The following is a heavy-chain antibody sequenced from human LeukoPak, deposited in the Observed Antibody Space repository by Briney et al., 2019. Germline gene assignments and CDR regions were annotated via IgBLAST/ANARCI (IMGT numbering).Heavy chain of an antibody. D-gene: IGHD2-15*01. Sequence: SVKVSCKASGGTFSSYAISWVRQAPGQGLEWMGGIIPIFGTANYAQKFQGRVTITADESTSTAYMELSSLRSEDTAVYYCARAYCSGGSCYSEHFDYSGQGTLVTVSS. J-gene: IGHJ4*01. CDR1: GGTFSSYA. CDR2: IIPIFGTA. CDR3: ARAYCSGGSCYSEHFDY. V-gene: IGHV1-69*01.